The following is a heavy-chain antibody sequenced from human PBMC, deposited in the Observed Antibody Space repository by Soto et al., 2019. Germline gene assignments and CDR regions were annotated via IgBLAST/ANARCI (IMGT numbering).Heavy chain of an antibody. Sequence: GGSLRLSCAATGFTFSSYAMSWVRQAPGKGLEWVSAISGSGGSTYYADSVKGRFTISRDNSKNTLYLQMNSLRAEDTAVYYCVYCSGGSCASDYYYGMDVWGQGTTVTVSS. CDR2: ISGSGGST. D-gene: IGHD2-15*01. CDR3: VYCSGGSCASDYYYGMDV. CDR1: GFTFSSYA. V-gene: IGHV3-23*01. J-gene: IGHJ6*02.